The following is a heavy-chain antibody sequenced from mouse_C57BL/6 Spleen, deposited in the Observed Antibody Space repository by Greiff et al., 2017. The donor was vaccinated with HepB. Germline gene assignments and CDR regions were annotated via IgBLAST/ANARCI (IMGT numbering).Heavy chain of an antibody. CDR2: IYPGDGDT. Sequence: QVQLKESGPELVKPGASVKISCKASGYAFSSSWMNWVKQRPGKGLEWIGRIYPGDGDTNYNGKFKGKATLTADKSSSTAYMQLSSLTSEDSAVYFCARRGYGGAMDYWGQGTSVTVSS. D-gene: IGHD1-1*01. V-gene: IGHV1-82*01. CDR3: ARRGYGGAMDY. J-gene: IGHJ4*01. CDR1: GYAFSSSW.